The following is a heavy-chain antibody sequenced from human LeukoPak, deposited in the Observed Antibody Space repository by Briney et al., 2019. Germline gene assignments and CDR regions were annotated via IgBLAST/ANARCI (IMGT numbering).Heavy chain of an antibody. V-gene: IGHV3-21*05. CDR1: GFTFSDYS. Sequence: GGSLRLSCAASGFTFSDYSMNWVRQAPGRGLEWISYIGIDSGDTNYADSVKGRFTISGDKAKNSLYLQMNSLRVEDTAVYYCARDYKYAFDNWGQGTLVTVSS. CDR3: ARDYKYAFDN. CDR2: IGIDSGDT. D-gene: IGHD5-24*01. J-gene: IGHJ4*02.